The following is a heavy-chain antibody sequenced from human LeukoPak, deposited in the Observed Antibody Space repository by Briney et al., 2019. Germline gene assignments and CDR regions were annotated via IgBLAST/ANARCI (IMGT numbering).Heavy chain of an antibody. CDR1: GFTFSSYG. J-gene: IGHJ4*02. V-gene: IGHV3-33*01. Sequence: PGGSLRLSCAASGFTFSSYGMHWVRQAPGKGLEWVAIIYYDGSDKYYADSVKGRFTISRDNSKDTLYLQMNSLRAEDTAVYYCARQIAYYYDSSGYYTTDYWGQGTLVTVSS. D-gene: IGHD3-22*01. CDR3: ARQIAYYYDSSGYYTTDY. CDR2: IYYDGSDK.